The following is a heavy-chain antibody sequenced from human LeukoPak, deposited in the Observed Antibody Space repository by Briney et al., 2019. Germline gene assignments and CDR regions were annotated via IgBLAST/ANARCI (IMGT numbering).Heavy chain of an antibody. Sequence: PGGSLRLSCAASAFTFSDYWMSWVRQAPGKRLEWLANINQDGSEKYYVDSVKGRFTISRDNAKNSLYLQMNSLRAEDTAVYYCVRVDVWGKGTTVTVSS. V-gene: IGHV3-7*01. J-gene: IGHJ6*04. CDR2: INQDGSEK. CDR1: AFTFSDYW. CDR3: VRVDV.